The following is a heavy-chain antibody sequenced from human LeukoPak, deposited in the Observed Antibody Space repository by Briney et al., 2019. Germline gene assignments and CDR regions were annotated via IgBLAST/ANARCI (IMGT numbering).Heavy chain of an antibody. J-gene: IGHJ4*02. Sequence: GGSLRLSCAASGFTFGSYAMSWVRQAPGKGLEWVSGINCNGGSTGYADSVKGRFTISRDNAKNSLYLQMNSLRAEDTAVYDFAKRDYDNSGHFDSWGQGTLVTVSS. V-gene: IGHV3-20*01. CDR3: AKRDYDNSGHFDS. CDR1: GFTFGSYA. CDR2: INCNGGST. D-gene: IGHD3-22*01.